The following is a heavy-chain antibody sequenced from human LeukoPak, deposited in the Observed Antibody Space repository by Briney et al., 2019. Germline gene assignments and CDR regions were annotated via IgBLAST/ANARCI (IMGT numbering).Heavy chain of an antibody. CDR2: IYYSGST. Sequence: SETLSLTCTVSGGSISSSSYYWGWIRQPPGKGLEWIGSIYYSGSTYYNPSLKSLVTISVDTSKNQFSLKLSSVTAADTAVYYCARRPEYYYGSGSYSEYYFDYWGQGTLVTVSS. V-gene: IGHV4-39*01. CDR1: GGSISSSSYY. D-gene: IGHD3-10*01. J-gene: IGHJ4*02. CDR3: ARRPEYYYGSGSYSEYYFDY.